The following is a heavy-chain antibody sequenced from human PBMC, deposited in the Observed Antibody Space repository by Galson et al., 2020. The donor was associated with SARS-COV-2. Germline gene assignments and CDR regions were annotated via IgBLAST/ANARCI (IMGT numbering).Heavy chain of an antibody. CDR1: GYTFAGYW. CDR3: ARLTSDTTFATYDHSFDI. D-gene: IGHD3-22*01. Sequence: GESLKISCEGVGYTFAGYWIGWVRQMPGKGLECMGIIYPGDSDTTYSPSFQGPVTISADKSTAYLHWSSLKASDTAMYYCARLTSDTTFATYDHSFDIWGQGTMVTVSS. V-gene: IGHV5-51*01. J-gene: IGHJ3*02. CDR2: IYPGDSDT.